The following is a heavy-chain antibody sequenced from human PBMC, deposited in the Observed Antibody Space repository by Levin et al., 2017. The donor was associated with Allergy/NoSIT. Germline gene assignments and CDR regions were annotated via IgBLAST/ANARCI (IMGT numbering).Heavy chain of an antibody. CDR3: VQNRNFWTGYSFDY. CDR1: GFSLTTDGVG. Sequence: ESGPTLVKPTQTLTLTCTFSGFSLTTDGVGVGWIRQAPGKALEWLALIYWDGDKRYSPSLKSRLTINKDTSKNQVVFTMTDMDPVDTGTYYCVQNRNFWTGYSFDYWGQGSLITVSS. CDR2: IYWDGDK. J-gene: IGHJ4*02. V-gene: IGHV2-5*04. D-gene: IGHD3/OR15-3a*01.